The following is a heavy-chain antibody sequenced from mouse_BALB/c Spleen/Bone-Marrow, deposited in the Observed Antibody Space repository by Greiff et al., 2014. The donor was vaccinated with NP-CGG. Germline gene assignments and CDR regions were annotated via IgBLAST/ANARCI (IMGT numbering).Heavy chain of an antibody. CDR2: ISSGSGSI. CDR3: TRWGYAGDYYAMDY. CDR1: GFTFSSFG. V-gene: IGHV5-17*02. J-gene: IGHJ4*01. D-gene: IGHD2-14*01. Sequence: EVNLVESGGGLVQPGGSRKLSCAASGFTFSSFGMHWVRQAPEKGLEWVAYISSGSGSIYYTDTVKGRFTISRDNPKSTLFLQMTSLRSEDTAIYYCTRWGYAGDYYAMDYWGQGTSVTVSS.